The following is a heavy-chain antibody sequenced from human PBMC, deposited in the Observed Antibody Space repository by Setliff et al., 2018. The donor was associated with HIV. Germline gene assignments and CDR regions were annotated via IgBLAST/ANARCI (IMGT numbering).Heavy chain of an antibody. D-gene: IGHD3-3*01. V-gene: IGHV3-21*01. J-gene: IGHJ6*02. CDR2: ISIGSGGAI. CDR3: ARDYLYYNLYNGSPVYGMDV. CDR1: GFNVNNKY. Sequence: PGGSLRLSCAVSGFNVNNKYMTWVRQAPGRGLEWVSSISIGSGGAIDYADSVQGRFTISRDNSKSSLYLQMNSLRVEDTAVYYCARDYLYYNLYNGSPVYGMDVWGQGTTVTVSS.